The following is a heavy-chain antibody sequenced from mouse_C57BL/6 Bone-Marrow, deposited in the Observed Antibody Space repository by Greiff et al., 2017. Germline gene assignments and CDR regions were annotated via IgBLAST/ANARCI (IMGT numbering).Heavy chain of an antibody. Sequence: VQLQQSGAELVRPGTSVKVSCKASGYAFTNYLIEWVKQRPGQGLEWIGVINPGSGGTNYNEKFKGKATLTAAKSSSTAYMQLSSLTSEDSAVYFCAIEGVVGYAMDYWGQGTSVTVSS. V-gene: IGHV1-54*01. CDR3: AIEGVVGYAMDY. J-gene: IGHJ4*01. CDR2: INPGSGGT. D-gene: IGHD1-1*01. CDR1: GYAFTNYL.